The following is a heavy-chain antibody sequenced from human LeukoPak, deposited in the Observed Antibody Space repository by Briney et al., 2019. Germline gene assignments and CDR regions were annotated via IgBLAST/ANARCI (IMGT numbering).Heavy chain of an antibody. J-gene: IGHJ5*01. V-gene: IGHV4-4*07. CDR1: GGSISTYY. CDR3: ARGSHWFDY. CDR2: IHTSGST. Sequence: PSETLSLTCTVSGGSISTYYWTWIRQPAGKGLEWIGRIHTSGSTNYNPSLKSRVTLSVDTSKNRFSLKLNSVTAADTAVYYCARGSHWFDYWGQGTLVTASS. D-gene: IGHD6-19*01.